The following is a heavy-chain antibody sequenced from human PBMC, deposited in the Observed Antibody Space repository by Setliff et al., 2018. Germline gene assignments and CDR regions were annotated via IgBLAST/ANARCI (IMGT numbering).Heavy chain of an antibody. Sequence: GGSLRLSCAASGFTFSTYRMHWVRQAPGKGLEWVAVIWDDGVKKYHADSVKGRFTISRDGSKNTLYLQMNNLRVEDTAVYYCARGGVFGHFYFDLWGRGTLVTVSS. CDR3: ARGGVFGHFYFDL. V-gene: IGHV3-33*08. J-gene: IGHJ2*01. CDR2: IWDDGVKK. D-gene: IGHD3-10*02. CDR1: GFTFSTYR.